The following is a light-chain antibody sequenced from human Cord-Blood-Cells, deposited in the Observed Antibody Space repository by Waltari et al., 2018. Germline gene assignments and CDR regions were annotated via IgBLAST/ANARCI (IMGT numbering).Light chain of an antibody. CDR1: QSVLYSSNNKNN. J-gene: IGKJ2*01. CDR3: QQDYRTPPT. CDR2: WAS. V-gene: IGKV4-1*01. Sequence: DIVMTQSPASLAVSLGERATINCKSSQSVLYSSNNKNNLAWYQQKPGQPPKLLIYWASTREAGVPERFRGSGSGKDFTLTFSSRQAEDVAVYYCQQDYRTPPTFGQGTKLEIK.